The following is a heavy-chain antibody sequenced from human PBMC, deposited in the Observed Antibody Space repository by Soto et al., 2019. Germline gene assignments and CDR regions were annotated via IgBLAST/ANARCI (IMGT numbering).Heavy chain of an antibody. Sequence: EVQLVESGGGLVQPGGSLRLSCAASGFTVRSNYMSWVRQAPGKGLEWVSVIYSGGSTYYADSVKGRFTISRDNSKNTLYLQMNSLRAEDTAVYYCAREAITGTTGDYWGQGTLVTVSS. V-gene: IGHV3-66*01. CDR1: GFTVRSNY. J-gene: IGHJ4*02. CDR3: AREAITGTTGDY. CDR2: IYSGGST. D-gene: IGHD1-7*01.